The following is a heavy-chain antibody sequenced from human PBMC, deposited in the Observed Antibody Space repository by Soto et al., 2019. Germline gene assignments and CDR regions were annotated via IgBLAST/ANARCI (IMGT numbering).Heavy chain of an antibody. CDR2: ISGSGGST. CDR3: TIFGVVEFDY. Sequence: LILSCAASGFTFSSYAMSWVRLAPGKGLEWVSAISGSGGSTYYADFVKGRFTISRDNSKNTLYLQMNSLRAEDTAVYYCTIFGVVEFDYWGQGTLVTVSS. V-gene: IGHV3-23*01. J-gene: IGHJ4*02. CDR1: GFTFSSYA. D-gene: IGHD3-3*01.